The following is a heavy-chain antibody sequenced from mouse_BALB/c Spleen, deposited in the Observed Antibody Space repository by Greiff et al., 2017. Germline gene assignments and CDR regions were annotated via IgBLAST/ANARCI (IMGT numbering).Heavy chain of an antibody. CDR1: GFTFSSYT. CDR2: ISNGGGST. D-gene: IGHD2-1*01. Sequence: EVKLVESGGGLVQPGGSLKLSCAASGFTFSSYTMSWVRQTPEKRLEWVAYISNGGGSTYYPDTVKGRFTISRDNAKNTLYLQMSSLKSEDTAMYYCARMGGNYVLAYWGQGTLVTVSA. CDR3: ARMGGNYVLAY. V-gene: IGHV5-12-2*01. J-gene: IGHJ3*01.